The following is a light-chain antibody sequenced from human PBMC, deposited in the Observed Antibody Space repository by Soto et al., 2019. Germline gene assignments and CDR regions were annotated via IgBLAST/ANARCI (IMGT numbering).Light chain of an antibody. CDR3: QQYGSSPWT. CDR2: RAS. Sequence: EIVLTQSPGTLSLYPGESATLPCRASQSVTSSYIAWYQQKPGQDPRLLIYRASTRDTGIPDRVSGSGSGTDVTLIISRLETEDFAVYHCQQYGSSPWTFGQGTKVDIK. CDR1: QSVTSSY. J-gene: IGKJ1*01. V-gene: IGKV3-20*01.